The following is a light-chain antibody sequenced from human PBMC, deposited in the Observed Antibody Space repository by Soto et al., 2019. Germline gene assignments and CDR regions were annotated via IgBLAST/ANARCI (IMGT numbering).Light chain of an antibody. CDR2: KAS. CDR1: QTISSW. Sequence: DIQMTQNPPTLSASVGDRVTITCRASQTISSWLAWYQQKPGKAPKLLIYKASSLERRVASRFSGSGFGTESTLTISSLQPDDSATYYCHQYNIYPYSFGQGTKLEI. CDR3: HQYNIYPYS. V-gene: IGKV1-5*03. J-gene: IGKJ2*03.